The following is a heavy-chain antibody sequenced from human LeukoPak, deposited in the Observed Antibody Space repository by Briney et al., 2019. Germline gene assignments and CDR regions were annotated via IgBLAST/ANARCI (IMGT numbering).Heavy chain of an antibody. CDR1: GGSISSYY. CDR3: AREHCSSTSCYTGWFDP. V-gene: IGHV4-59*01. J-gene: IGHJ5*02. Sequence: PSETLSLTCTVSGGSISSYYWSWIRQPPGKGLEWIGYIYYSGSTNYNPSLKSRVTISVDTSKNQSSLKLSSVTAADTAVYYCAREHCSSTSCYTGWFDPWGQGTLVTVSS. D-gene: IGHD2-2*02. CDR2: IYYSGST.